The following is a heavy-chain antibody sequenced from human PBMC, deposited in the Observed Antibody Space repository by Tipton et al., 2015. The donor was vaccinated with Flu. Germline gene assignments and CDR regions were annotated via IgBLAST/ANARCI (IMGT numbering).Heavy chain of an antibody. J-gene: IGHJ3*02. CDR1: GGSISSGSYY. CDR2: IYTSGST. Sequence: TLSLTCTVSGGSISSGSYYWSWIRQPAGKGLEWIGRIYTSGSTNYNPSLKSRVTISVDTSKNQFSLKLSSVTAADTALYYCARSSGRYDVFDIWGQGSVVTVSS. D-gene: IGHD6-19*01. CDR3: ARSSGRYDVFDI. V-gene: IGHV4-61*02.